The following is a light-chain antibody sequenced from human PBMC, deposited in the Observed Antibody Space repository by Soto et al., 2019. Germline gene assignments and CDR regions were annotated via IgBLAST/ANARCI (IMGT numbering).Light chain of an antibody. CDR2: GAS. J-gene: IGKJ4*01. CDR1: QSVSGN. CDR3: QQYHNLPPGLT. V-gene: IGKV3-15*01. Sequence: EVVMTQSPATLSVSPGERVTLSCTARQSVSGNLAWYQQNPGQAPRLLIHGASTRAADIPARFSGSGSGTEFTLTITSLQSEDFAVYYCQQYHNLPPGLTVGGGTRVEIK.